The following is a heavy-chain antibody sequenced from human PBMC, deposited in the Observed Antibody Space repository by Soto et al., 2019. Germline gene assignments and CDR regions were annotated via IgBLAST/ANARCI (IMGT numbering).Heavy chain of an antibody. CDR2: RWQDESSQ. V-gene: IGHV3-33*01. D-gene: IGHD3-22*01. J-gene: IGHJ3*02. CDR3: ARGYDNSGSGSFDI. CDR1: GFTFSGYV. Sequence: QVQLVESGGGLVQPGRSLRLSCEASGFTFSGYVMHWVRQAPGKGLEWVAVRWQDESSQYYADSVKGRFTISRDNSKYTLYLQMNSLRAEDKSVYYCARGYDNSGSGSFDIWGQGTMVTVSS.